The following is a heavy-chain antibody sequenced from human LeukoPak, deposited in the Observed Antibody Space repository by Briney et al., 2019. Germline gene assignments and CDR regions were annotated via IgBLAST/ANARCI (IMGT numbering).Heavy chain of an antibody. J-gene: IGHJ5*02. CDR1: GFTFSNYN. D-gene: IGHD4-17*01. CDR3: ARDLAVTTVTTFGWFDP. Sequence: GGSLRLSCAASGFTFSNYNMNWVRQAPGKGLEWVSCISISSNYIYYPDSVKGRFTISRDNAKNSLYLQMNSLRAEDTAVYYCARDLAVTTVTTFGWFDPWGQGTLVTVSS. CDR2: ISISSNYI. V-gene: IGHV3-21*04.